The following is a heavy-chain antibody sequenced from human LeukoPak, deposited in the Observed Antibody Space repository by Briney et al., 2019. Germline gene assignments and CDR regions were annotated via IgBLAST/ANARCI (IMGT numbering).Heavy chain of an antibody. CDR2: IVVGSGNT. J-gene: IGHJ4*02. V-gene: IGHV1-58*01. Sequence: ASVKVSCKASGFTFTSSAVQWVRQARGQRLEWIGWIVVGSGNTNHAQKFQERVTITRDMSTSTAYMELSSLRSEDTAVYYCAADTTFYYGSGSYYPLPVDYWGQGTLVTVSS. CDR3: AADTTFYYGSGSYYPLPVDY. CDR1: GFTFTSSA. D-gene: IGHD3-10*01.